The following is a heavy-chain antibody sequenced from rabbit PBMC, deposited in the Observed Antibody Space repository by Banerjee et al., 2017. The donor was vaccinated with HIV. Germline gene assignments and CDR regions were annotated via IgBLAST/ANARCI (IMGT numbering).Heavy chain of an antibody. V-gene: IGHV1S40*01. Sequence: QSLEESGGGLVQPEGSLTLTCTASGFSFSSSYYMCWVRQAPGKGLEWIACIGAGSGSTYYASWAKGRFTISKTSSTTVTLQMTSLTAADTATYFCAKTHYTYAYTDTTHFNLWGPGTLVTVS. J-gene: IGHJ4*01. CDR2: IGAGSGST. D-gene: IGHD6-1*01. CDR1: GFSFSSSYY. CDR3: AKTHYTYAYTDTTHFNL.